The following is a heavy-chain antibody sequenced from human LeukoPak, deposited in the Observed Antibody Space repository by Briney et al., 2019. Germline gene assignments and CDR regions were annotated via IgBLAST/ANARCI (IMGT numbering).Heavy chain of an antibody. Sequence: ASVKVSCKVSGSSLSKLSMVWVRQTHGEGLEWMGGIDPEDGETVYAQKFQDRVTMTEDTSTDTAYMELTSLRSEDSAVYYCARDITPPYYDFWSGQTGGNDYWGQGTLVTVSS. CDR3: ARDITPPYYDFWSGQTGGNDY. D-gene: IGHD3-3*01. CDR1: GSSLSKLS. CDR2: IDPEDGET. J-gene: IGHJ4*02. V-gene: IGHV1-24*01.